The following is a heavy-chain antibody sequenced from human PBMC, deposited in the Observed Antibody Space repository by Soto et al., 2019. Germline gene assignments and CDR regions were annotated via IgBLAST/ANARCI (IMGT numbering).Heavy chain of an antibody. J-gene: IGHJ3*02. D-gene: IGHD1-1*01. Sequence: SATRSLTCDFYGGSFSGYIWTWIGQTPGKGLQWIGQINHSGSANYNPSLKSRVTISVDTSKNQFSLKLNSVTAADTAVYYCARHGTVYTTLPRAFDIWGQGTMVT. V-gene: IGHV4-34*01. CDR2: INHSGSA. CDR1: GGSFSGYI. CDR3: ARHGTVYTTLPRAFDI.